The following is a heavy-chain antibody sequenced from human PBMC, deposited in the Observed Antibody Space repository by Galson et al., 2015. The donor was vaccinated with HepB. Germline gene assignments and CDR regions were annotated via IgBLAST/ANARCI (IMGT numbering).Heavy chain of an antibody. Sequence: SVKVSCKASGGTFSSYAISWVRQAPGQGLEWMGWIIPIFGTANYAQKFQGRVTITADESTSTAYMELSSLRSEDTAVYYCAGGGGNGGLFDYWGQGTLVTVSS. CDR1: GGTFSSYA. CDR3: AGGGGNGGLFDY. D-gene: IGHD4-23*01. V-gene: IGHV1-69*13. CDR2: IIPIFGTA. J-gene: IGHJ4*02.